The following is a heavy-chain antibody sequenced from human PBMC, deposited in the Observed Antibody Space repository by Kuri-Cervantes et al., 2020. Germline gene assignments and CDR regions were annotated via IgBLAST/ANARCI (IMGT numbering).Heavy chain of an antibody. CDR2: IYYSGST. D-gene: IGHD5-24*01. V-gene: IGHV4-59*01. J-gene: IGHJ3*02. CDR3: ARPLKRWLQLGAFDI. Sequence: SETLSLTCSVSGGSIDNYFWNWVRQPPGKGLEWIGYIYYSGSTNYNPSLKSRVTISVDTSKNQFSLKLSSVTAADTAVYYCARPLKRWLQLGAFDIWGQGTMVTVSS. CDR1: GGSIDNYF.